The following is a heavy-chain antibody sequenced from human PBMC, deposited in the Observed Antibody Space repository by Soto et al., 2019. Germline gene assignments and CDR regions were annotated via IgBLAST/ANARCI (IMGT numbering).Heavy chain of an antibody. Sequence: GGSLRLSCAASGFTFSIYGMHWVRQAPGKGLEWVAVISYDGSNKYYADSVKGRFTISRDNSKNTLYLQMNSLRAEDTAVYYCAKLYYDFWSGYPPRVSYYGMDVWGQGTTVTVSS. CDR1: GFTFSIYG. V-gene: IGHV3-30*18. CDR2: ISYDGSNK. D-gene: IGHD3-3*01. J-gene: IGHJ6*02. CDR3: AKLYYDFWSGYPPRVSYYGMDV.